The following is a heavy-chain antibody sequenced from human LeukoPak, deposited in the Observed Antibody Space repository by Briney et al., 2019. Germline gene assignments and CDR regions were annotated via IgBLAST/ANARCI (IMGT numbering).Heavy chain of an antibody. CDR2: IYVSGST. J-gene: IGHJ5*02. D-gene: IGHD3-22*01. CDR3: ARDQYDSVYNWFDP. Sequence: SETLFLTCTVSGGSISDYYWTWIRQSAGKGLEWIGRIYVSGSTKYNPSLNPSVKSRVTISVDVSKNQFSLRMSSVTAADTALYYCARDQYDSVYNWFDPWGQGILVTVSS. V-gene: IGHV4-4*07. CDR1: GGSISDYY.